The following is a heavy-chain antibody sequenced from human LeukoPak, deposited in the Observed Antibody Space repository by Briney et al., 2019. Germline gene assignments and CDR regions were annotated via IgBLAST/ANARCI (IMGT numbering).Heavy chain of an antibody. CDR3: AREGVTKYYFDY. CDR2: IYYSGST. D-gene: IGHD4-11*01. CDR1: GGSISSYY. Sequence: SETLSLTCTVSGGSISSYYWSWVRQPPGKGLEWIGYIYYSGSTDYNPSLKSRVTISVDTSKNQFSLKLSSVTAADTAVYYCAREGVTKYYFDYWGEGTLVTVSS. V-gene: IGHV4-59*01. J-gene: IGHJ4*02.